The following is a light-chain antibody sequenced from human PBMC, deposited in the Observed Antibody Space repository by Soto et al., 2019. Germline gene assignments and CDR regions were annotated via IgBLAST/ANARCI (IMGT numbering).Light chain of an antibody. J-gene: IGKJ1*01. CDR2: KAS. Sequence: DIQMTQSPSTLSGSVGDRVTITCRASQTISSWLAWYQQKPGKAPKLLIYKASTLKSGVPSRFSGSGSGTEFNLPISSLQPDDFATYYCQHYNSYSEAFGQGTKGEL. CDR1: QTISSW. V-gene: IGKV1-5*03. CDR3: QHYNSYSEA.